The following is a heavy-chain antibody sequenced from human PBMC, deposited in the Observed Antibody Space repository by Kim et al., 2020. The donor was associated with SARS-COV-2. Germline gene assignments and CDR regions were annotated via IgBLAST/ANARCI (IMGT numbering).Heavy chain of an antibody. CDR1: GGSISSYY. V-gene: IGHV4-59*08. D-gene: IGHD6-19*01. CDR2: IYSSGST. J-gene: IGHJ5*02. Sequence: SETLSLTCTVSGGSISSYYWSWIRQSPGKGLEWIGYIYSSGSTNYNPSLKSRITISVDASKNQFSLKLSSVTAADTAVYYCARQVVTSSAWYRGDWFDPWGQGTRVTVSS. CDR3: ARQVVTSSAWYRGDWFDP.